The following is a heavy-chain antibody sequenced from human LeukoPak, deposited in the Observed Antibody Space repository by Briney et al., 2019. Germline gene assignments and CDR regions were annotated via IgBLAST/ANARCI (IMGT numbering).Heavy chain of an antibody. V-gene: IGHV3-7*01. D-gene: IGHD3-22*01. Sequence: GGSLRLSCAASGFTFSSYWMSWVRQAPGKGLEWVANIKQGGSEKYYVDSVKGRFTISRDNAKNSLYLQMNSLRAEDTAVYYCARDSDYYDSSGSDYWGQGTLVTVSS. CDR3: ARDSDYYDSSGSDY. J-gene: IGHJ4*02. CDR1: GFTFSSYW. CDR2: IKQGGSEK.